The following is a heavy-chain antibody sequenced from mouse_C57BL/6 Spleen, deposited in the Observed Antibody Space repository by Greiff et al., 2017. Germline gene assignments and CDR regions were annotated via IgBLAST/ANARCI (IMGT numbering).Heavy chain of an antibody. Sequence: QVQLQQSGAELMKPGASVKLSCKATGYTFTGYWIEWVKQRPGHGLEWIGEILPGSGSTNYNEKFKGKATFTADTSSNTAYMQLSSLTTADSAIYYCARPPSTVVATRYYFDDWGQGTTLTVSS. CDR3: ARPPSTVVATRYYFDD. V-gene: IGHV1-9*01. J-gene: IGHJ2*01. CDR2: ILPGSGST. CDR1: GYTFTGYW. D-gene: IGHD1-1*01.